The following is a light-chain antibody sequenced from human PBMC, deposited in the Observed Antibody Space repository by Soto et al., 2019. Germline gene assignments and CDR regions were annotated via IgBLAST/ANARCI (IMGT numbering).Light chain of an antibody. V-gene: IGKV3-15*01. CDR3: QQYNNWPPYT. Sequence: EIVMTQSPATLSVSPGERATLSCRASQSISSNLAWYQQKPGQAPRLLIYGASTRATGIPARFSGSGSGTEFTLTISSLQSEDFEVYYCQQYNNWPPYTFGQGTNLEIK. CDR1: QSISSN. J-gene: IGKJ2*01. CDR2: GAS.